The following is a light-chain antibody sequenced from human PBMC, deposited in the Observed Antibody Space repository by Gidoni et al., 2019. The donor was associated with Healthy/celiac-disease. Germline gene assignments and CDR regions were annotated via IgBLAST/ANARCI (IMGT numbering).Light chain of an antibody. V-gene: IGKV1-39*01. J-gene: IGKJ1*01. CDR2: AAS. CDR1: QSISSY. Sequence: DIQMTQSPSSLSASVGDRVTITCRASQSISSYLNWYQQKPGKAPKLLIYAASSLQSGVPSRFSGSGSATDITLTISSLPPEDFATYYCQQSYSTPRTFXQXTKVEIK. CDR3: QQSYSTPRT.